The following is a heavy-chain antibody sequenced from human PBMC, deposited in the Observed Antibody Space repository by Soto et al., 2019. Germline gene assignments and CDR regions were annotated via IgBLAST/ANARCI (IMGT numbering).Heavy chain of an antibody. CDR1: GGTFSSYA. CDR2: IIPIFGTA. CDR3: ARAPPTITGTRIHYYYYYGMDV. V-gene: IGHV1-69*13. J-gene: IGHJ6*02. Sequence: SVKVSCKASGGTFSSYAISWVRQAPGQGLEWMGGIIPIFGTANYAQKFQGRVTITADESTSTAYMELSSLRSEDTAVYYCARAPPTITGTRIHYYYYYGMDVWGQGTTVTVSS. D-gene: IGHD1-20*01.